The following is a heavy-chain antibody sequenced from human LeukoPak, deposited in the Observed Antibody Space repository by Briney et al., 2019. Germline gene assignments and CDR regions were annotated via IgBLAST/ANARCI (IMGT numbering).Heavy chain of an antibody. D-gene: IGHD6-13*01. Sequence: PRGSLRLSCAASGFTFSSYAMSWVRQAPGKGLEWVSAISGSGGSTYYADSVKGRFTISRDNSKNTLYLQMNSLRAEDTAVYYCAKGLRSWYYFDYWGQGTLVTVSS. V-gene: IGHV3-23*01. CDR2: ISGSGGST. CDR3: AKGLRSWYYFDY. CDR1: GFTFSSYA. J-gene: IGHJ4*02.